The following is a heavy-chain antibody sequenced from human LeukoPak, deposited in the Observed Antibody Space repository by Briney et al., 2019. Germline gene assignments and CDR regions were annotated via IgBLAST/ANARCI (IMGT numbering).Heavy chain of an antibody. CDR1: GFTFSSYS. CDR2: SSSSSYI. Sequence: GGSLRLSCAASGFTFSSYSMNWVRQAPGKGLEWVSSSSSSSYIYYADSVKGRFTISRDNAKNSLYLQMNSLRAEDTAVYYCARGPRASGYDFDYWGQGTLVTVSS. CDR3: ARGPRASGYDFDY. J-gene: IGHJ4*02. D-gene: IGHD5-12*01. V-gene: IGHV3-21*01.